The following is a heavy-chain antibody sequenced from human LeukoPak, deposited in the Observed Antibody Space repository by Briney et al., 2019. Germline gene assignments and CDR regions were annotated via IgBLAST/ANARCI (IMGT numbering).Heavy chain of an antibody. CDR2: ISAYNGNT. CDR1: GYTFTSYG. V-gene: IGHV1-18*01. CDR3: ARDLWSSGSYTLEYFQH. Sequence: GASVKVSCKASGYTFTSYGISWVRQAPGQGLEWMGWISAYNGNTNYAQKLQGRVTMTTDTSTSIAYMELRSLRSDDTAVYYCARDLWSSGSYTLEYFQHWGQGTLVTVSS. D-gene: IGHD1-26*01. J-gene: IGHJ1*01.